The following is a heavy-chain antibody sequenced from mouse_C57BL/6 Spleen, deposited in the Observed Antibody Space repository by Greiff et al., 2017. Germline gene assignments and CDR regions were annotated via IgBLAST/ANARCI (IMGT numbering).Heavy chain of an antibody. CDR1: GFTFSSYT. V-gene: IGHV5-9*01. CDR2: ISGGGGNT. Sequence: EVQVVESGGGLVKPGGSLKLSCAASGFTFSSYTMSWVRQTPEKRLEWVATISGGGGNTYYPDSVKGRITISRDKAKTTLYLQMSSLRSEDTALYYCARHYYYGSSYYFDYWGQGTTLTVSS. D-gene: IGHD1-1*01. J-gene: IGHJ2*01. CDR3: ARHYYYGSSYYFDY.